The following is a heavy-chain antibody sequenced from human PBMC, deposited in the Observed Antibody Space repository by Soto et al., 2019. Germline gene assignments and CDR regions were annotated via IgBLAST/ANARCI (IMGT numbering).Heavy chain of an antibody. D-gene: IGHD6-13*01. V-gene: IGHV3-30*09. CDR2: ISYGGDNK. CDR1: GLIFSDYA. J-gene: IGHJ4*02. Sequence: VQLVESGGGVVQPGRSLRLSCAASGLIFSDYAMHWVRQAPGKGLEWVAVISYGGDNKYYADSVRGRFAISRDNLKNTLDLQMNSLNPEDTAVYHCAKARHSTSWYGLEADLWGQGTLVTVSS. CDR3: AKARHSTSWYGLEADL.